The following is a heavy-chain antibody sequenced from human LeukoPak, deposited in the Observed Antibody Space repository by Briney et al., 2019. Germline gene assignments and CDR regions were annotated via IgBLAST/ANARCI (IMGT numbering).Heavy chain of an antibody. CDR1: GYTFTNYY. CDR3: ARGGSSDSRGMDV. Sequence: ASVKVSCKASGYTFTNYYIHWVRQAPGQGLEWMGIINPAGGSTGYAQKLQGRVTMTTDTSTSTAYMELRSVRSDDTAVYYCARGGSSDSRGMDVWGQGTTVTVSS. CDR2: INPAGGST. D-gene: IGHD2-2*01. J-gene: IGHJ6*02. V-gene: IGHV1-46*01.